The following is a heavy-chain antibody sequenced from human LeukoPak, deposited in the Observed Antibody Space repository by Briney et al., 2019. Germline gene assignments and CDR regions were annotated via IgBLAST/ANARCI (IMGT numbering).Heavy chain of an antibody. CDR1: GGSISSGGYY. J-gene: IGHJ5*02. V-gene: IGHV4-31*03. D-gene: IGHD1-20*01. Sequence: SQTLSLTCTVSGGSISSGGYYWSWIRQHPGKGLEWIGYIYYSGSTYYNPSLKSRVTISVDTSKNQFSLKLSSVTAADTAVYYCARYLTEPRITGDQEGNWFDPWGQGTLVTVSS. CDR3: ARYLTEPRITGDQEGNWFDP. CDR2: IYYSGST.